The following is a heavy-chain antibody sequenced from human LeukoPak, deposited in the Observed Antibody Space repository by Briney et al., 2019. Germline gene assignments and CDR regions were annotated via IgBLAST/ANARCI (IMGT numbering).Heavy chain of an antibody. CDR3: GRVVTTSED. V-gene: IGHV3-74*01. Sequence: PGGSLRLSCAASGFTFSTYWMHWVRQALGKGLVWVSRINSDGSSTDYADSVKGRFTISRDNAKNTLYLQMNSLRAEDTAIYYCGRVVTTSEDWGQGILVTVST. D-gene: IGHD1-14*01. CDR1: GFTFSTYW. CDR2: INSDGSST. J-gene: IGHJ4*02.